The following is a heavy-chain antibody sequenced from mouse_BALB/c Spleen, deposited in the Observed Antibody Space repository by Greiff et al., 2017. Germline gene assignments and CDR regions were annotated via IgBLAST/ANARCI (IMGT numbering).Heavy chain of an antibody. Sequence: EVQLQQSGAELVRSGASVKLSCTASGFNIKDYYMHWVKQRPEQGLEWIGWIDPENGDTEYAPKFQGKATMTADTSSNTAYLQLSSLTSEDTAVYYCNAYYGFFYAMDYWGQGTSVTVSS. J-gene: IGHJ4*01. V-gene: IGHV14-4*02. CDR2: IDPENGDT. CDR1: GFNIKDYY. CDR3: NAYYGFFYAMDY. D-gene: IGHD1-2*01.